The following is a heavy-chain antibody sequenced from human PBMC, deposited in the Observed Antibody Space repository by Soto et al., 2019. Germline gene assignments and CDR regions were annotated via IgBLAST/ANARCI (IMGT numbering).Heavy chain of an antibody. CDR3: ARDLQLEEAYDAFDM. CDR2: ISSSGSTI. Sequence: GGSLRLSCAASGFTFSDYYMSWIRQAPGKGLEWVSYISSSGSTIYYADSVRGRFTISRDNAKNSLYLQMNSLRAEDTAVYYCARDLQLEEAYDAFDMWGRGTMVTV. V-gene: IGHV3-11*01. D-gene: IGHD1-1*01. J-gene: IGHJ3*02. CDR1: GFTFSDYY.